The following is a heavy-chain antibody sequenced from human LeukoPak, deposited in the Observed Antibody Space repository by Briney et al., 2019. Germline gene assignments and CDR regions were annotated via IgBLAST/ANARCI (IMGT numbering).Heavy chain of an antibody. CDR2: IYHIGST. CDR1: GGSINSDY. CDR3: ARVGGMTTINNAAFEI. J-gene: IGHJ3*02. D-gene: IGHD4-4*01. Sequence: SETLSLTCSVSGGSINSDYWNWIRQPLGKGLGWIGYIYHIGSTNYNPSLKSRVTISIDKSKKQFSLKLNTVTAADTAIYYCARVGGMTTINNAAFEIWGHGTMVTVSS. V-gene: IGHV4-59*01.